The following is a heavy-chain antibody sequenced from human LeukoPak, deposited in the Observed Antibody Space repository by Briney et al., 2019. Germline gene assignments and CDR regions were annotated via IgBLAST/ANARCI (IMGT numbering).Heavy chain of an antibody. J-gene: IGHJ4*01. D-gene: IGHD3-10*01. CDR3: AKDRARITMVRGVITVY. CDR1: GFTFSIYA. V-gene: IGHV3-23*01. CDR2: ISGSGGRT. Sequence: GGSLRLSCAASGFTFSIYAMNWVRQAPGKGLEWVSGISGSGGRTYYADSVKGRFTISRDNSNNTLYLQMNSLRAEDTAVYYCAKDRARITMVRGVITVYWGQEPWSPSPQ.